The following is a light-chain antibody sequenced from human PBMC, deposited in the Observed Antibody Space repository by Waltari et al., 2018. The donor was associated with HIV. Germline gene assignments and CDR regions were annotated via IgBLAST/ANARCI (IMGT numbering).Light chain of an antibody. V-gene: IGKV1-39*01. J-gene: IGKJ2*03. Sequence: DIQMTQSPFFLSASVGDRITITCRASQSVGSSLNWYQQKLGTAPKVLIYDASSLQSGVPSRFSGDGSGTHFTLTISSLQPEDFATYFCQQYSSVPYSFGQGTKLEIK. CDR2: DAS. CDR3: QQYSSVPYS. CDR1: QSVGSS.